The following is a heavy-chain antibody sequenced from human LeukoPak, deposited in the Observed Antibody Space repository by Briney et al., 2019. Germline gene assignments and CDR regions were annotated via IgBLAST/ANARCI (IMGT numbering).Heavy chain of an antibody. J-gene: IGHJ4*02. Sequence: GGSLRLSCAASGFFVRDFWMAWVRQAPGKGLEWVAHIKEDRTADYYVDSVKGRFSISKDDGKNSLHLQMNSLRVEDTAVYYCVRGGWELDYWGQGTLVTVSS. CDR2: IKEDRTAD. CDR3: VRGGWELDY. D-gene: IGHD1-1*01. CDR1: GFFVRDFW. V-gene: IGHV3-7*01.